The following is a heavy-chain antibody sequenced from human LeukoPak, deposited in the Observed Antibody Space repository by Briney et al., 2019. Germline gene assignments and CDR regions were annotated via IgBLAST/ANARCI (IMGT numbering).Heavy chain of an antibody. J-gene: IGHJ4*02. CDR2: IKSKTDGETT. Sequence: GGSLRLSCAASGFTVSNVWMSWVRQAPGKGLEWVGRIKSKTDGETTDYAAPVKGRFTISRDDSKNTLYLQMNSLKTEDTAVYYCTTVYSDSGGFYFNYCDYWGQGTLVTVST. D-gene: IGHD3-22*01. CDR1: GFTVSNVW. CDR3: TTVYSDSGGFYFNYCDY. V-gene: IGHV3-15*01.